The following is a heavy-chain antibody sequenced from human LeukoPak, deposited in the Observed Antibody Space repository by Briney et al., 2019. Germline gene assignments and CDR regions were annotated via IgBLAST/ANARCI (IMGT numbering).Heavy chain of an antibody. J-gene: IGHJ3*02. Sequence: SETLSLTCTVSGGSISTSNYYWGWIRQPPGKGLEWIGNIFYSGSTYYSPSLRSRVTISVDTSKNQFSLKLSSVTAADTAVYYCARRNYGDYSRGRAFDIWGQGTMVTVSS. CDR1: GGSISTSNYY. V-gene: IGHV4-39*07. CDR3: ARRNYGDYSRGRAFDI. CDR2: IFYSGST. D-gene: IGHD4-17*01.